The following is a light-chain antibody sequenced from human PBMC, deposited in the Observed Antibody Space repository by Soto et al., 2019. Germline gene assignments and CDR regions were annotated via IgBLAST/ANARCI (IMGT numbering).Light chain of an antibody. Sequence: QSALTQPASVSGSPGQSITISCSGTSSDVGSYNRVSWYQQHPGKAPKLMIYEGSKRPSGLSNRFSGSKSGNTASLTISGLQAEYEADYYCCSYAGSSTLWVFGGGTKLTVL. CDR1: SSDVGSYNR. J-gene: IGLJ3*02. CDR2: EGS. V-gene: IGLV2-23*01. CDR3: CSYAGSSTLWV.